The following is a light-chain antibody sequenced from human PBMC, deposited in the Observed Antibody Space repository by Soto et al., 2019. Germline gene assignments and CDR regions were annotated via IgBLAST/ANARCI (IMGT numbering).Light chain of an antibody. J-gene: IGKJ1*01. CDR3: QQYGSSPWT. Sequence: EIVLTQSPGTLSLSPWDRATLSCRASQSLRDNSLAWYQQKPGQAPGLLIYGAANRAVTVPSRFSGSGSGTDFHLTISELEPEDFAVYFCQQYGSSPWTFGQGTKLEVK. CDR1: QSLRDNS. V-gene: IGKV3-20*01. CDR2: GAA.